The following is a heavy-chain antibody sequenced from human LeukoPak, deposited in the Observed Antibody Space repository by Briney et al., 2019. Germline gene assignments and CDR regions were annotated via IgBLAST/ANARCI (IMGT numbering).Heavy chain of an antibody. CDR3: VKGRLTGDH. Sequence: GGSLRLSCAASGFTFSSYGMTWVRQAPGKGLEWVSGISGSSGGTYYPDSVKGRFTISRDNSKNTLYLQMNSLRAEDTAVYYCVKGRLTGDHWGQGTLVTVSS. CDR2: ISGSSGGT. CDR1: GFTFSSYG. J-gene: IGHJ4*02. D-gene: IGHD7-27*01. V-gene: IGHV3-23*01.